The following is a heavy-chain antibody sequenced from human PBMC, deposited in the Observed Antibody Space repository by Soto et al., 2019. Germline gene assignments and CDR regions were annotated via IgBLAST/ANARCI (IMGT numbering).Heavy chain of an antibody. V-gene: IGHV4-38-2*01. CDR3: ARARWYDAFDV. D-gene: IGHD2-15*01. J-gene: IGHJ3*01. CDR2: IFHGGNT. CDR1: GFFISSGNY. Sequence: AETLSLTCAVSGFFISSGNYWGWIRKPPGKGLEWIGSIFHGGNTYYNPSLKSRVTISVDMSKNQFSLKLNSVTAADTAVYYCARARWYDAFDVWGQGTVVTVSS.